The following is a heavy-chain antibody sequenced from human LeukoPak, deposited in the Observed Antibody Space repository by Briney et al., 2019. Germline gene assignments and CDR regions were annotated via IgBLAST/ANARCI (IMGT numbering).Heavy chain of an antibody. CDR1: GGSFSGNY. CDR3: ARRTFFSGFRY. J-gene: IGHJ4*02. V-gene: IGHV4-34*01. CDR2: INHSGST. D-gene: IGHD2/OR15-2a*01. Sequence: PSETLSLTCAVYGGSFSGNYWSWIRQPPGKGLEWIGEINHSGSTNYNPSLKSRVTISVDTSKNQFSLKLSSVTAADTAVYYCARRTFFSGFRYWGQGTLVTVSS.